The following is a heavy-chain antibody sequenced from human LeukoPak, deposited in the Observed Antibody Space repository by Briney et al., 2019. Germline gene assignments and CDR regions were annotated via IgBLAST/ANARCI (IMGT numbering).Heavy chain of an antibody. CDR3: AKEGDWTHEY. CDR2: IKQDGSAK. CDR1: GFSFSTNW. D-gene: IGHD1-1*01. J-gene: IGHJ4*02. V-gene: IGHV3-7*03. Sequence: GGSLRLSCAASGFSFSTNWMDWIRLAPGKGLEWVANIKQDGSAKHYVDSVEGRFTISRDNAKNSLYLQMNSLTVDDTAVYYCAKEGDWTHEYWGQGTLVIVSS.